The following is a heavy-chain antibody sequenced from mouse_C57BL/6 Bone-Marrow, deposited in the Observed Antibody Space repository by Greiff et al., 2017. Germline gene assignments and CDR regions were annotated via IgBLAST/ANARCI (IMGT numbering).Heavy chain of an antibody. CDR1: GYTFTSYW. Sequence: QVQLKQPGAELVKPGASVKLSCKASGYTFTSYWMHWVKQRPGQGLEWIGMIHPNSGSTNYNEKFKSKATLTVDKSSSTAYMQLSSLTSEDSAVYYCARKDYYGSTPDVWGTGTTVTVSS. CDR3: ARKDYYGSTPDV. D-gene: IGHD1-1*01. V-gene: IGHV1-64*01. CDR2: IHPNSGST. J-gene: IGHJ1*03.